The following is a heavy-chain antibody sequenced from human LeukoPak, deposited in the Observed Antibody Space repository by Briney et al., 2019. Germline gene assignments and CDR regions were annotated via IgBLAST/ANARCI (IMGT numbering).Heavy chain of an antibody. CDR1: GYTFTDYY. CDR3: VRDLTGGSGD. V-gene: IGHV1-2*02. D-gene: IGHD6-19*01. Sequence: PRASVKVSCKASGYTFTDYYMHWVRQAPGQTFEWLAWINPKSGDTHYTQKFQGRVTVTTDTSITSAYMELSGLQSDDTAVYYCVRDLTGGSGDWGQGTLVTVSS. J-gene: IGHJ4*02. CDR2: INPKSGDT.